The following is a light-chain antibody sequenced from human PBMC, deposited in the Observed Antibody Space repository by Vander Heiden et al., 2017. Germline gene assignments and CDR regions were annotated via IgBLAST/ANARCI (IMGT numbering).Light chain of an antibody. V-gene: IGLV1-47*01. Sequence: QSVLTQPPSASGTPGQRVTISCSGSSSNIGSYYVDWYQQLPGTAPKLLIYKNNQRPSGVPDRFSGSKSGTSASLAISGLRSEDEADYYSAAWDASLSGVVFGGGTKLTVL. J-gene: IGLJ2*01. CDR2: KNN. CDR3: AAWDASLSGVV. CDR1: SSNIGSYY.